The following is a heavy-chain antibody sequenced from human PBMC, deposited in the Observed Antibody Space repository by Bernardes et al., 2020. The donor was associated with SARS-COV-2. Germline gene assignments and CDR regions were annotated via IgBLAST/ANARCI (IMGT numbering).Heavy chain of an antibody. CDR2: ISSGGSTI. CDR1: GFTFRSYE. CDR3: ARERTSTP. D-gene: IGHD2-2*01. Sequence: GGSLSLSCAASGFTFRSYEMNWVRQAPGKGLEWVSYISSGGSTIYYADSVKGRFTISRDNAKNSLYLQMNSLRAEDTAVYYCARERTSTPWGQGTLVTVSS. J-gene: IGHJ4*02. V-gene: IGHV3-48*03.